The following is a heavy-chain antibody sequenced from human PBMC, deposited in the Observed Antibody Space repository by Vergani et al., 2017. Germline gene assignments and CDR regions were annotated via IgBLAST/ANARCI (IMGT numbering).Heavy chain of an antibody. Sequence: EVPLVQSGAEVKKPGESLKISCTGSGYSFTSYWIGWVRQMPGKGLEWMGIIYPGDSDTRYSPSFQGQVTISADKSISTAYLQWSSLKASDTAMYYCARRIYNWNDDGAFDIWGQGTMVTVSS. J-gene: IGHJ3*02. CDR2: IYPGDSDT. CDR1: GYSFTSYW. CDR3: ARRIYNWNDDGAFDI. D-gene: IGHD1-1*01. V-gene: IGHV5-51*01.